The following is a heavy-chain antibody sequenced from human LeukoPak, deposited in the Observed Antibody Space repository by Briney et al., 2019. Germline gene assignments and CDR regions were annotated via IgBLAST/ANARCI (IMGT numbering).Heavy chain of an antibody. CDR1: GGSFRGYY. J-gene: IGHJ6*02. CDR2: INHSGST. D-gene: IGHD3-10*01. CDR3: ARKRVYGSGSLEVYYYYYGMDV. Sequence: SETLSLTCAVYGGSFRGYYWSWIRQTPGKGLEWIGEINHSGSTNYNPSLKSRVTISVDTSKNQFSLKLSSVTAADTAVYYCARKRVYGSGSLEVYYYYYGMDVWGQGTTVTVSS. V-gene: IGHV4-34*01.